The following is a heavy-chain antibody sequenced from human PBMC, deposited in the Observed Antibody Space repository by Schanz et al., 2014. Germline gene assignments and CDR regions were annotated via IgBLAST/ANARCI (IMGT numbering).Heavy chain of an antibody. CDR2: INSVGSNT. CDR1: GFTFSSHW. J-gene: IGHJ3*02. V-gene: IGHV3-74*02. D-gene: IGHD4-17*01. CDR3: ARKMKLGVYGGKGHDSLDI. Sequence: EVHLVESGGGLVQPGRSLRLSCAASGFTFSSHWMHWVRQDPGKGLVWVARINSVGSNTDYADSVTGRFTISRDNAKNTLYLQMNTLRAEDTAVYYCARKMKLGVYGGKGHDSLDIWGQGTMVTVSS.